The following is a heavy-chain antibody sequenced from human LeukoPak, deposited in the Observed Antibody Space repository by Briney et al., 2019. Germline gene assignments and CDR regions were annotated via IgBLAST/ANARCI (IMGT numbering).Heavy chain of an antibody. CDR2: IKSKTDGGTT. D-gene: IGHD6-13*01. CDR3: TTYSWVVPAATPGYSSSW. J-gene: IGHJ4*02. CDR1: GFTFSNAW. V-gene: IGHV3-15*01. Sequence: SGGSLRLSCAASGFTFSNAWMSWVRQAPGKGLEWVGRIKSKTDGGTTDYAAPVKGRFTISRDDSKNTLYLQMNSLKTEDTAVYYCTTYSWVVPAATPGYSSSWWGQGTLVTVSS.